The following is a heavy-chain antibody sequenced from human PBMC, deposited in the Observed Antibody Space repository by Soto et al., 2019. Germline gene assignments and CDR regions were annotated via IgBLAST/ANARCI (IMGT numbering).Heavy chain of an antibody. CDR3: GGGKATFAP. CDR1: GYTFTNYA. CDR2: INTANGDT. Sequence: QIQLVQSGAEMKKPGASVKVSCKASGYTFTNYAMHWVRQAPGQRLEWMGRINTANGDTISSHNLQGRVTITRATSAGTGYLELSSLSFEDTAVYYCGGGKATFAPWGQGTLVTVSS. V-gene: IGHV1-3*04. J-gene: IGHJ5*02.